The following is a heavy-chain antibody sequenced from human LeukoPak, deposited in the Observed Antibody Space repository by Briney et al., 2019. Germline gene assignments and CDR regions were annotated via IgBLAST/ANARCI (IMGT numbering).Heavy chain of an antibody. V-gene: IGHV3-64D*06. D-gene: IGHD3-10*01. J-gene: IGHJ4*02. CDR2: ISSNGGST. CDR1: GFTFSSYA. Sequence: GGSLRLSCSASGFTFSSYAMHWVRQAPGKGLEYVSAISSNGGSTYYADSVKGRFTISRDNSKNTLYLQMSSLRAEDTAVYYCVKNRYYYGSGSFLFDHWGQGTLVTVS. CDR3: VKNRYYYGSGSFLFDH.